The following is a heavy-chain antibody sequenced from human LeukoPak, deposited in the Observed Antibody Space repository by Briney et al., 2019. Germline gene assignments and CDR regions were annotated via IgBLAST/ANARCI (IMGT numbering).Heavy chain of an antibody. J-gene: IGHJ1*01. CDR1: GYIFSIYA. Sequence: ALVKVSCKASGYIFSIYAMIWVRQAPGQGLELMGWINPNTGNPTYAQGFTGRFVFSLDTSVSTAYLQISSLKPEDTAVYYCARDYTVAIGTTTYFQHWGQGTLVTVSS. CDR2: INPNTGNP. D-gene: IGHD1-7*01. CDR3: ARDYTVAIGTTTYFQH. V-gene: IGHV7-4-1*02.